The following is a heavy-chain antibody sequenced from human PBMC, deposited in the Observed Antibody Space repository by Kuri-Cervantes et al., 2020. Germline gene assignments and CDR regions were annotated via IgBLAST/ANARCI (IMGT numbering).Heavy chain of an antibody. CDR3: ARGLRWLQPGNWYFDL. CDR2: IYYSGST. V-gene: IGHV4-59*08. Sequence: GSLRLSCTASGGSISSYYWSWIRQPPGKGLEWIGYIYYSGSTNYNPSLKSRVTISVDTSKNQFSLKLSSVTAADTAVYYCARGLRWLQPGNWYFDLWGRGTLVTVSS. J-gene: IGHJ2*01. D-gene: IGHD5-24*01. CDR1: GGSISSYY.